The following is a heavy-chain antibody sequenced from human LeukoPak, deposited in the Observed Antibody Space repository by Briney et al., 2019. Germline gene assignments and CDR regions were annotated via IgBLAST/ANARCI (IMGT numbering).Heavy chain of an antibody. J-gene: IGHJ5*02. V-gene: IGHV3-30*04. CDR1: GFTFSSYA. CDR3: ARDQRNCSGGSCYPRRNWFDP. D-gene: IGHD2-15*01. Sequence: HPGGSLRLSCAASGFTFSSYAMHWVRQAPGKGLEWVAVIPNDGSNKYYADSVKGRFTISRDNSLDTLYLQMNSLKPEDTALYYCARDQRNCSGGSCYPRRNWFDPWGQGALVTVSS. CDR2: IPNDGSNK.